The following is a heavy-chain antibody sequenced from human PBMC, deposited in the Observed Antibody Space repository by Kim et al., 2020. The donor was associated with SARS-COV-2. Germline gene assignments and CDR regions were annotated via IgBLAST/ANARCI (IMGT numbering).Heavy chain of an antibody. J-gene: IGHJ4*02. CDR1: GFTFNSYA. Sequence: GGSLRLSCAASGFTFNSYAMHWVRQAPGKGLEWVAVISYDGINKYYADSLKGRFTISRDNSKNTLYLQMNSLRAEDTAVYYCARDLSSSWYGDLDSWGQGTLVTVSS. CDR3: ARDLSSSWYGDLDS. CDR2: ISYDGINK. V-gene: IGHV3-30-3*01. D-gene: IGHD6-13*01.